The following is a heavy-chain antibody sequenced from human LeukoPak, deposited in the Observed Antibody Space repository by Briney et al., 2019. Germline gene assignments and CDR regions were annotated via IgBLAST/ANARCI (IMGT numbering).Heavy chain of an antibody. CDR2: IYYSGST. V-gene: IGHV4-59*01. J-gene: IGHJ4*02. CDR1: GGSISSYY. CDR3: ARVSGYDWESFYDY. D-gene: IGHD5-12*01. Sequence: SETLSLTCTVSGGSISSYYWSWLRQPPGKGLEWIGYIYYSGSTNYNPSLKSRVTISVDTSKNQFSLKLSSMTAADTAMYYCARVSGYDWESFYDYWGQGSLVTVSS.